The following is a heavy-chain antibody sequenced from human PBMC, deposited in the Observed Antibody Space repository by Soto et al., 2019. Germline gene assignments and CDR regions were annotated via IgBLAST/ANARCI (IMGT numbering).Heavy chain of an antibody. CDR1: GGSISCYY. CDR3: ARGQYFDFWSGYYLYYYGMDV. V-gene: IGHV4-59*01. CDR2: IYYSGST. J-gene: IGHJ6*02. Sequence: SETLSLTCTVSGGSISCYYWSWIRQPPGKGLEWIGYIYYSGSTNYNPSLKSRVTISVDTSKNQFSLKLSSVTAADTAVYYCARGQYFDFWSGYYLYYYGMDVWGQGTTVTVSS. D-gene: IGHD3-3*01.